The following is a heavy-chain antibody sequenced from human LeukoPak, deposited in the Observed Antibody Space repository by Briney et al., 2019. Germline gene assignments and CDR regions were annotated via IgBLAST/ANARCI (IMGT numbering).Heavy chain of an antibody. J-gene: IGHJ4*02. CDR3: ARYSSWFPNDY. CDR2: INPNSGGT. V-gene: IGHV1-2*02. D-gene: IGHD3-10*01. Sequence: ASVKVSCEASGYTFTGYYIHWVRQAPGQGLGWMGWINPNSGGTNYAQKFQGRVTMTRDTSISTAYMEVSRLRSDDTAVYYCARYSSWFPNDYWGQGTLVTVSS. CDR1: GYTFTGYY.